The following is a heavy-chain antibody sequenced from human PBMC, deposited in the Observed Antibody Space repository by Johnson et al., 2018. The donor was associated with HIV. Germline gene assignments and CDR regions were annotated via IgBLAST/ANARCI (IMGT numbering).Heavy chain of an antibody. J-gene: IGHJ3*01. Sequence: VQLVESGGRVVRRGGSLRLSCAASGFTFDDYGMSWVRQGPGKGLEWVSGIDWNGGSTGYADSVTGRFTISIDNTKNSLHLQMNSLRGEDTALYYCARGFVRISMILVADAFDLWGQGTMVTVSS. D-gene: IGHD3-22*01. CDR1: GFTFDDYG. CDR2: IDWNGGST. CDR3: ARGFVRISMILVADAFDL. V-gene: IGHV3-20*04.